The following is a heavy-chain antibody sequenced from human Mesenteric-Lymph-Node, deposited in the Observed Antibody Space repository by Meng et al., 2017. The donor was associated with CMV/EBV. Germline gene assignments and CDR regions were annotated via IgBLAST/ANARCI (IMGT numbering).Heavy chain of an antibody. V-gene: IGHV4-34*01. J-gene: IGHJ4*02. CDR2: INHSGST. CDR3: ARGSSYDILTGYFDY. D-gene: IGHD3-9*01. Sequence: VQVHQWGAGLLKPSETLSVTCAVYCGSFSGYYLNWIRQSPEKGLEWIGEINHSGSTTYNPSFTSRIIISVDTSTNQISLNMSSVTAADTAVYYCARGSSYDILTGYFDYWGQGALVTVSS. CDR1: CGSFSGYY.